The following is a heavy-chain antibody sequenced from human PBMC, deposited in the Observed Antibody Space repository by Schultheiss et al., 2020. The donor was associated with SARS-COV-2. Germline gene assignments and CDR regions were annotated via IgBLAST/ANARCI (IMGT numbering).Heavy chain of an antibody. CDR1: GGSFSGYY. CDR2: IYYSGST. CDR3: AREGMGGWGENWFDP. V-gene: IGHV4-34*01. J-gene: IGHJ5*02. D-gene: IGHD3-16*01. Sequence: SETLSLTCAVYGGSFSGYYWSWIRQPPGKGLEWIGYIYYSGSTNYNPSLKSRVTLSVDTSKNQFSLQLNSVTPEDTAVYYCAREGMGGWGENWFDPWGQGTLVTVSS.